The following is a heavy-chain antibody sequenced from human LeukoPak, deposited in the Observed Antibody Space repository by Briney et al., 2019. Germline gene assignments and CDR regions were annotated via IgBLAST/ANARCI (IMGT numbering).Heavy chain of an antibody. D-gene: IGHD5-24*01. CDR3: ARDRGDGYNYRSPFDS. J-gene: IGHJ4*02. Sequence: GGSLRLSCAASGFLFNKYWMSWVRQAPGKGLEWVGNIDEGGSGKWYVDSVKGRFTMSGDNAKNSLFLEMNSLRVEDTAIYYCARDRGDGYNYRSPFDSWGQGTLVTVSS. V-gene: IGHV3-7*01. CDR1: GFLFNKYW. CDR2: IDEGGSGK.